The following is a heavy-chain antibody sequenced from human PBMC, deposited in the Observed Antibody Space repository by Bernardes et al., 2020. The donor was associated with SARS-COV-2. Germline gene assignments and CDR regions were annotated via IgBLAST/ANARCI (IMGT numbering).Heavy chain of an antibody. J-gene: IGHJ6*02. V-gene: IGHV1-46*01. Sequence: ASVKVYCKASGYIFTTYYMVWVREAPGQGLEWMGIINPSDGSATYSQKFQDRLIMTRDTSTSTVYMDLSSLRSEDTAIYYCARAPSYFYGMDVWGQGTTVNVS. CDR1: GYIFTTYY. CDR3: ARAPSYFYGMDV. CDR2: INPSDGSA.